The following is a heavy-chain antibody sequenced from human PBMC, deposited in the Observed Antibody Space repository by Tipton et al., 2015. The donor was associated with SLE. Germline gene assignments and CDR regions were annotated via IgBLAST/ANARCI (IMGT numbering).Heavy chain of an antibody. CDR3: ARASGGLLPFDY. CDR2: IYSSGYT. V-gene: IGHV4-28*03. J-gene: IGHJ4*02. D-gene: IGHD3-22*01. CDR1: GYSIISTQW. Sequence: TLSLTCGVSGYSIISTQWWGWIRQPPGKGLEWIGYIYSSGYTYYNPSLKSRVTMSVDTSKNQFSLKVSSVTAADTAVYYCARASGGLLPFDYWGQGTLVTVSS.